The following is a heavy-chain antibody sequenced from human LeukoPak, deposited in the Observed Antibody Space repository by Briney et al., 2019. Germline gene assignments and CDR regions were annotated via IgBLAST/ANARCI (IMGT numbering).Heavy chain of an antibody. CDR3: ARISIVGATTLDY. CDR1: GGSIGSTTYY. V-gene: IGHV4-39*07. D-gene: IGHD1-26*01. Sequence: PSETLSLTCTVSGGSIGSTTYYWGWIRQPPGKGLEWIGEINHSGSTNYNPSLKSQVTISADTSKNQFSLKLSSVTAADTAVYYCARISIVGATTLDYWGQGTLVTVSS. CDR2: INHSGST. J-gene: IGHJ4*02.